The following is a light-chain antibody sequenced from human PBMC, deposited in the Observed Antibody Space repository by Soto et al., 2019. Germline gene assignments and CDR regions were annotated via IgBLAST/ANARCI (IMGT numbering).Light chain of an antibody. CDR3: QQLNSYSLA. J-gene: IGKJ4*01. CDR1: QAISSY. Sequence: DIHLTQTPSFLSASVGARVTITCLASQAISSYLAWYQQKPGKAPKLLIYAASTLQSGVPSRFSGSGSGTEFTLTISSLQPEDFATYYCQQLNSYSLAFGGGTKVDIK. CDR2: AAS. V-gene: IGKV1-9*01.